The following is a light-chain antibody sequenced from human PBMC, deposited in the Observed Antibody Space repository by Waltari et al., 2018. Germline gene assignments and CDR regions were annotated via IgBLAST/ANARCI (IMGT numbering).Light chain of an antibody. V-gene: IGKV3-15*01. Sequence: ETVMTQSPATLSVSPGERATLSCRARQSVSSNLAWYQQKPGQAPRLLIYGASTRATGIPARFSGSGSGTEFTLTISSLQSEDFAVYYCQQYNNWPRTFGQGTKVEIK. CDR2: GAS. J-gene: IGKJ1*01. CDR3: QQYNNWPRT. CDR1: QSVSSN.